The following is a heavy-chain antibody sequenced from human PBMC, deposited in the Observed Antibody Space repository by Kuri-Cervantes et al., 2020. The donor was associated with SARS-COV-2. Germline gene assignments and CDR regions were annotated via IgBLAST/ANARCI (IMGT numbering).Heavy chain of an antibody. CDR2: IYPGDSDT. Sequence: GASLKTSCKGFGYSFTSYWIGWGRPMPGKGLEWMGIIYPGDSDTIYSTSSQGQVTIPAKKSLSTAYLQWSSLKASDTALYYCARRGRAAGTFYYYMDVWGKGTTVTVSS. J-gene: IGHJ6*03. CDR3: ARRGRAAGTFYYYMDV. V-gene: IGHV5-51*01. CDR1: GYSFTSYW. D-gene: IGHD6-13*01.